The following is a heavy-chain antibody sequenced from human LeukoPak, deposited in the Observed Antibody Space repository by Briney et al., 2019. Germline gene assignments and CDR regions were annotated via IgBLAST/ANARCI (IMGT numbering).Heavy chain of an antibody. V-gene: IGHV4-59*01. Sequence: SETLSLTCTVSGGSISSYYWSWIRQPPGKGLEWIGYIYYSGSTNYNPSLKSRVTISVDTSKNQFSLKLSSVTAADTAVYYCARDSRYCSGGSCYSLWGQGTLVTVSS. CDR3: ARDSRYCSGGSCYSL. CDR1: GGSISSYY. CDR2: IYYSGST. D-gene: IGHD2-15*01. J-gene: IGHJ4*02.